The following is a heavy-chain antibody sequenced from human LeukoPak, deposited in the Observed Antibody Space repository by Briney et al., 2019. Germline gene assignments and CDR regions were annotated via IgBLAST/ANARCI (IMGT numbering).Heavy chain of an antibody. Sequence: SETLSLTCTVSGGSISTSCGGWIRHPAGNGLESIGLVFNSGGTNCNPSLESRVTLSVDKSKTQFSLRLTCVTGADTAVYYCARCFSRTGYYYFFDYWGQGTLVTVSS. J-gene: IGHJ4*02. V-gene: IGHV4-4*07. CDR1: GGSISTSC. CDR2: VFNSGGT. D-gene: IGHD3/OR15-3a*01. CDR3: ARCFSRTGYYYFFDY.